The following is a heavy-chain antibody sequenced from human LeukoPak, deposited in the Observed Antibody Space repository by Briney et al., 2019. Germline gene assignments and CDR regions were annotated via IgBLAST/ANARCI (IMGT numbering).Heavy chain of an antibody. CDR2: MSYDGFSK. Sequence: PGGSLRLSCVASGIAFSISIMHWVRQAPGKGLEWVSAMSYDGFSKYYADSMKGRLTISRDDSKNTVYLQMKSLRPEDTAVYYCAREGHTSGYCGTFDVWGQGTTVAVS. V-gene: IGHV3-30*04. CDR1: GIAFSISI. J-gene: IGHJ3*01. D-gene: IGHD3-22*01. CDR3: AREGHTSGYCGTFDV.